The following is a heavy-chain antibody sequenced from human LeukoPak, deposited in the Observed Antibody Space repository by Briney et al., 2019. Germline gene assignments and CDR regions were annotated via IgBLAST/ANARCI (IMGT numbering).Heavy chain of an antibody. Sequence: GGSLRLSCAASGFTFSSYAMSWVRQAPRKGLEWVSAISGSGGSTYYTDSVKGRFTISRDNSKNTLYLQMNSLRAEDTAVYYCAKDQPYYDSSGYYYSSFDYWGQGTLVTVSS. CDR3: AKDQPYYDSSGYYYSSFDY. J-gene: IGHJ4*02. D-gene: IGHD3-22*01. CDR2: ISGSGGST. V-gene: IGHV3-23*01. CDR1: GFTFSSYA.